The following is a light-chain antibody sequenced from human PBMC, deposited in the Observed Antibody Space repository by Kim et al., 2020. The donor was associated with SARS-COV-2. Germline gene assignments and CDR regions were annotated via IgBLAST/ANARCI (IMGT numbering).Light chain of an antibody. Sequence: QSALTQPPSASGSPGQSVTISCTGSSSDVGGYKYVSWYQQHPGKAPKLIIYEVTRRPPGVPDRFSGSRSGNTASLTVSGLQAEDEADYYCSSYADSQNVVFGGGTKMTVL. CDR2: EVT. J-gene: IGLJ2*01. CDR3: SSYADSQNVV. CDR1: SSDVGGYKY. V-gene: IGLV2-8*01.